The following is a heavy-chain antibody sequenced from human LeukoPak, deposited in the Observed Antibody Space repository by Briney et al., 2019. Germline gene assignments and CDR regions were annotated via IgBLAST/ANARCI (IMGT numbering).Heavy chain of an antibody. D-gene: IGHD2-8*02. CDR3: AKKIGTGPGHNWFDP. CDR1: GFNFGSYY. CDR2: ISDSGDNT. J-gene: IGHJ5*02. V-gene: IGHV3-23*01. Sequence: GGSLRLSCAASGFNFGSYYMTWVRQAPGKGLEWVSVISDSGDNTYYAGSVKGRFTVSRDNSRDTLYLQMNSLRAEDTALYYCAKKIGTGPGHNWFDPWGQGTLVTVSS.